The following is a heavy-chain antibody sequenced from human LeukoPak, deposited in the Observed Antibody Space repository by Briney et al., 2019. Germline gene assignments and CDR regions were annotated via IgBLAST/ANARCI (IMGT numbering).Heavy chain of an antibody. CDR2: IYYSGST. Sequence: PSETLSLTCTVSGGSISSGGYYWSWIRQHPGKGLEWIGYIYYSGSTYYNPSLKSRVTISVDTSKNQFSLKLSSVTAADTAVYYCARDTSSSWSGDLDYWGQGTLVTVSS. CDR3: ARDTSSSWSGDLDY. V-gene: IGHV4-31*03. CDR1: GGSISSGGYY. D-gene: IGHD6-13*01. J-gene: IGHJ4*02.